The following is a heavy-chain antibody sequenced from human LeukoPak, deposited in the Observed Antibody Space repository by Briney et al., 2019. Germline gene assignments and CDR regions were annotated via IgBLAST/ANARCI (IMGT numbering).Heavy chain of an antibody. CDR3: ARDLSPKTRIAAAGSR. CDR2: ISSSSSYI. J-gene: IGHJ4*02. CDR1: GFTFSSYS. D-gene: IGHD6-13*01. Sequence: GGSLRLSCAASGFTFSSYSMNWVRQAPGKGLEWVSSISSSSSYIYYADSVKGRFTIFRDNAKNSLYLQMNSLRAEDTAVYYCARDLSPKTRIAAAGSRWGQGTLVTVSS. V-gene: IGHV3-21*01.